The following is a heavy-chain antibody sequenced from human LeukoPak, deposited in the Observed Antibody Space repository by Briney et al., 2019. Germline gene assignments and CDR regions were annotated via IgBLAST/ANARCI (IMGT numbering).Heavy chain of an antibody. D-gene: IGHD6-25*01. J-gene: IGHJ6*03. CDR3: AKEPYSSVYYFYYMDV. V-gene: IGHV3-30*02. CDR1: GFTFSTCG. Sequence: PVGSLRLSCAASGFTFSTCGMHWVRQAPGKGLEWVAFIRYGGSDIYYGDSVKGRFTISRDNSKNTLYLQMNSLRGEDTAVYYCAKEPYSSVYYFYYMDVWGKGTTVTVSS. CDR2: IRYGGSDI.